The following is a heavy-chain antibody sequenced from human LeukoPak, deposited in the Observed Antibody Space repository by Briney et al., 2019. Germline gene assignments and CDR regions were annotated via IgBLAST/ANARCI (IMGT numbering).Heavy chain of an antibody. D-gene: IGHD4-17*01. CDR2: INPNSGGT. CDR1: GYTFTGYY. Sequence: ASVKDSCKASGYTFTGYYMHWVRQARGQGLEWMAWINPNSGGTNYAQKFQGRVTMTRDTSISTAYMNLSRLRSDDTAVYYCARAYYGDYYYYGMDVWGQGTTVTVSS. J-gene: IGHJ6*02. CDR3: ARAYYGDYYYYGMDV. V-gene: IGHV1-2*02.